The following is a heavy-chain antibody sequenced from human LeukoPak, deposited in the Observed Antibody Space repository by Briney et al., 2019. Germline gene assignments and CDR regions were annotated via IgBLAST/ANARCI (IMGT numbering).Heavy chain of an antibody. Sequence: SETLSLTCAVYGGSFSGYYWSWIRQPPGKGLEWIGEINHSGSTSYNPSLKSRVTISVDTSKNQFSLKLSSVTAADTAVYYCARGRVTYYYDSSGYYPIVYWGQGTLVTVSS. J-gene: IGHJ4*02. CDR1: GGSFSGYY. CDR3: ARGRVTYYYDSSGYYPIVY. CDR2: INHSGST. D-gene: IGHD3-22*01. V-gene: IGHV4-34*01.